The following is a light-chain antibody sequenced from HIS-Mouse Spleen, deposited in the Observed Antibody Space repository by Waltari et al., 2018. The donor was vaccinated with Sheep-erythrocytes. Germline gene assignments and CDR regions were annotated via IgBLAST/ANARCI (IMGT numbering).Light chain of an antibody. V-gene: IGLV3-10*01. Sequence: SYELTQPPSVSVSPGQTARITCSGDALPKKYAYWYQQKSGQAPVLVIYEDSKRTSGIPGGFSGSSSGTMATLTISGAQVEDEADYYCYSTDSSGNHSWVFGGGTKLTV. CDR1: ALPKKY. CDR2: EDS. CDR3: YSTDSSGNHSWV. J-gene: IGLJ3*02.